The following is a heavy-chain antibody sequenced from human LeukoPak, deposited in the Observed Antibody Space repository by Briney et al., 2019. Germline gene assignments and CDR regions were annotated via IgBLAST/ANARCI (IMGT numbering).Heavy chain of an antibody. CDR1: GYTFTSYG. CDR3: AREFTAMAYDAFDI. J-gene: IGHJ3*02. V-gene: IGHV1-18*01. D-gene: IGHD5-18*01. Sequence: ASVKVSCKASGYTFTSYGISWVRQAPGQGLEWMGWISAYNGNTNYAQKLQGRVTMTTDTSTSTAYMELRSLRSDDTAVYYCAREFTAMAYDAFDIWGQGTMVTVSS. CDR2: ISAYNGNT.